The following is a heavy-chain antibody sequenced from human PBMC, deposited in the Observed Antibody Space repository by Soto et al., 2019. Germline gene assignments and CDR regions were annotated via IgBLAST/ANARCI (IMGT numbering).Heavy chain of an antibody. Sequence: QVQLVQSGAEVREPGASVKVSCKTSGYTFSRYGITWVRQAPGQGLEWMGWINGNTGHTIYAMICEDRLTISTDTSTRAAYMELRSLKSVDPAVYYCARERKWEPLPYWGRGALVTVSS. D-gene: IGHD1-26*01. V-gene: IGHV1-18*01. CDR1: GYTFSRYG. CDR3: ARERKWEPLPY. CDR2: INGNTGHT. J-gene: IGHJ4*02.